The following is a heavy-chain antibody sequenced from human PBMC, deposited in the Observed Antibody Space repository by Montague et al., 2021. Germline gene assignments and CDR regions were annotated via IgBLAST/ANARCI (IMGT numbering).Heavy chain of an antibody. J-gene: IGHJ4*02. Sequence: TLSLTCTVSGGSIGSGGYYWSWIRQLPGKGLEWIGYIFYSGNTYYNPSFKSRVTISVDTSKNQFSLKLSSVTAADTAVYYCARAEDYYGSGSYLGFDYWGQGTLVTVSS. V-gene: IGHV4-31*03. CDR3: ARAEDYYGSGSYLGFDY. CDR1: GGSIGSGGYY. CDR2: IFYSGNT. D-gene: IGHD3-10*01.